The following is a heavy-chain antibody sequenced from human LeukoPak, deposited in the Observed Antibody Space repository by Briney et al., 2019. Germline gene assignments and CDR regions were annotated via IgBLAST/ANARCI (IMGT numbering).Heavy chain of an antibody. D-gene: IGHD6-19*01. CDR2: ISTYNGDT. Sequence: ASVKVSCKASGYTFTRYAISWVRPAPGQGLEWMGWISTYNGDTNYAQNLQGRVTMTRDTSTSTAYVELRSLRSDDTAVYYCARDPSNTSGRYIYFDSWSQGTLVTVSS. CDR3: ARDPSNTSGRYIYFDS. V-gene: IGHV1-18*04. CDR1: GYTFTRYA. J-gene: IGHJ4*02.